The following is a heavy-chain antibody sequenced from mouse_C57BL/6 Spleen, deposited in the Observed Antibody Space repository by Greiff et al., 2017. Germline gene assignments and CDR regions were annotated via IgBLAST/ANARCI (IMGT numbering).Heavy chain of an antibody. Sequence: VQLQQSGPELVKPGASVKISCKASGYTFTDYYMNWVKQSHGKSLEWIGDINPNNGGTSYNQKFKGKATLTVDKSSSTAYMELRSLTSEDSAVYYCARAGTTVVYFDYWGQGTTLTVSS. CDR1: GYTFTDYY. CDR3: ARAGTTVVYFDY. J-gene: IGHJ2*01. CDR2: INPNNGGT. D-gene: IGHD1-1*01. V-gene: IGHV1-26*01.